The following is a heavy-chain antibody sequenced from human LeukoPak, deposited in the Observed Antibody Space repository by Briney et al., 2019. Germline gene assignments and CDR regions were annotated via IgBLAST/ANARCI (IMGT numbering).Heavy chain of an antibody. CDR1: GFTFSSYA. J-gene: IGHJ1*01. V-gene: IGHV3-30*04. CDR2: ISYDGSNK. D-gene: IGHD5-24*01. Sequence: PGGSLRLSCAASGFTFSSYAIHWVRQAPGKGLEWVAVISYDGSNKYYADSVKGRFTISRDNSKNTLYLQMNSLRAEDTAVYYCARGGRDGYTPFHWGQGTRVTVSS. CDR3: ARGGRDGYTPFH.